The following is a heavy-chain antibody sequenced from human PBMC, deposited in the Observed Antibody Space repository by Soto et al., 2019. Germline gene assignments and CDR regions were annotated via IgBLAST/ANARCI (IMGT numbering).Heavy chain of an antibody. CDR3: ARVDPAMVFDY. D-gene: IGHD5-18*01. Sequence: EVQLLESGGGLVQPGGSLRLSCAASGFTFSSYAMSWVRQAPGKGLEWVSVISGSGDSTYYADSVKGRFTISRDNSNNTLYLPMNSLRVGDTAVYYCARVDPAMVFDYWGQGTLVTVSS. V-gene: IGHV3-23*01. CDR2: ISGSGDST. CDR1: GFTFSSYA. J-gene: IGHJ4*02.